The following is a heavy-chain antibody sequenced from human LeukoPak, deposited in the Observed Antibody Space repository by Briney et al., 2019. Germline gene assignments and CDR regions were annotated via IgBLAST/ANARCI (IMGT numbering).Heavy chain of an antibody. V-gene: IGHV4-39*07. J-gene: IGHJ6*03. CDR1: GGSISSSSYY. D-gene: IGHD2-2*01. Sequence: SETLSLTCTVSGGSISSSSYYWGWIRQPPGTGLEWIGSIYYSGSTYYNPSLKSRVTISVDTSKNQFSLKLSSVTAADTAVYYCARGQGYCSSTSCYAGYDRHYYFYYYMDVWGTGTTVTISS. CDR2: IYYSGST. CDR3: ARGQGYCSSTSCYAGYDRHYYFYYYMDV.